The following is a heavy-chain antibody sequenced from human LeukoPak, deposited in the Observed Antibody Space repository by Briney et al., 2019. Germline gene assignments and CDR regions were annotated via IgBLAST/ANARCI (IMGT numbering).Heavy chain of an antibody. J-gene: IGHJ3*02. V-gene: IGHV3-15*01. D-gene: IGHD3-10*01. CDR3: TTDLYSVPGSDAFDI. Sequence: GSPRLSCAASGFAYSNAWMTWVRQAPGKGLEWVGRIKSKTDRETTDYAAPVKGRFTISRDDSKNTLYLQMNSLKTEDTAVYYCTTDLYSVPGSDAFDIWGQGTLVTVSS. CDR2: IKSKTDRETT. CDR1: GFAYSNAW.